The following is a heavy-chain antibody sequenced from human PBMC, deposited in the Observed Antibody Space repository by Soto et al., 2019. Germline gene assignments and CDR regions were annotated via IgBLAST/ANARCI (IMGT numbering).Heavy chain of an antibody. Sequence: QVQLVESGGGVVQPGRSLRLSCAASGFTFSSYAMHWVRQAPGKGLEWVAVISYDGSNKYYADSVKGRFTISRDNSKNTLYRQMNRLRAEDTAVYYCARDGAEFAARSTYFDYWGQGTLVTVSS. J-gene: IGHJ4*02. CDR3: ARDGAEFAARSTYFDY. CDR2: ISYDGSNK. D-gene: IGHD6-6*01. V-gene: IGHV3-30-3*01. CDR1: GFTFSSYA.